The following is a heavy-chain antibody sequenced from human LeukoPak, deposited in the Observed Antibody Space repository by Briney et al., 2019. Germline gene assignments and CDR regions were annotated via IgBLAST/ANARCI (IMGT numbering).Heavy chain of an antibody. CDR1: GDSITSANYF. D-gene: IGHD2-15*01. Sequence: SETLSLTCTVSGDSITSANYFWSWIRPPPGEDLEWIGYMPYNGGASYNASLRGRATISLDTSKSEFSLRLSSVTAPDTAIYYCPRELNVPARSGGIDIWGQGTMVDVPP. CDR3: PRELNVPARSGGIDI. J-gene: IGHJ3*02. CDR2: MPYNGGA. V-gene: IGHV4-30-4*01.